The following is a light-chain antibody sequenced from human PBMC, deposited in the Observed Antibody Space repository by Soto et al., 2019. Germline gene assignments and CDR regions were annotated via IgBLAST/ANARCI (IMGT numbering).Light chain of an antibody. V-gene: IGKV3-20*01. Sequence: ENVLTQSPATLSLSPGERVTLPCRASQSVGSGFLAWYQQKPGQAPRLLIYGASTRATGIPDRFSGSGSGTDFALTISRLEPEDFAVYYCQQYDRSPYTFGQGTKVDIK. CDR1: QSVGSGF. CDR3: QQYDRSPYT. CDR2: GAS. J-gene: IGKJ2*01.